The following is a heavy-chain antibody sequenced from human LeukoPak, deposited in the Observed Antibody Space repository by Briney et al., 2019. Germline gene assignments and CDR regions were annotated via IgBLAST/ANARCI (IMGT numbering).Heavy chain of an antibody. Sequence: GSLRLSCAASGFTFSSYAMHWVRQAPGKGLEWVAVISYDGSNKYYADSVKGRFTISRDNVKGSLYLQMNSLRAEDTAVFYCARHSASGSYYTYNFDYWGQGTQVTVSS. V-gene: IGHV3-30*04. CDR2: ISYDGSNK. CDR3: ARHSASGSYYTYNFDY. CDR1: GFTFSSYA. J-gene: IGHJ4*02. D-gene: IGHD3-10*01.